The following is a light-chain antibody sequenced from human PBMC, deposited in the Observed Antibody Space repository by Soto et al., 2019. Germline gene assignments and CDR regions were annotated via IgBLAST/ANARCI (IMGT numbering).Light chain of an antibody. J-gene: IGLJ2*01. Sequence: QSVLTQPRSVSGSPGQSVTISCTGTSSDVGGYNYVSWYQQHPGKAPKLMIYDVSKRPSGVPDRFSGSKSGNTAALTISWLQAEAEAAYYCCSYAGRYTDVVFGGGTKLTV. CDR1: SSDVGGYNY. CDR2: DVS. CDR3: CSYAGRYTDVV. V-gene: IGLV2-11*01.